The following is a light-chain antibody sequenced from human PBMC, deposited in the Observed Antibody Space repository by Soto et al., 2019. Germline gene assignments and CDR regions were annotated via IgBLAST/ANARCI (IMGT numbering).Light chain of an antibody. V-gene: IGLV2-8*01. CDR3: SSYAGSNNVV. CDR2: DVS. Sequence: QSALTQPPSASGSPGQSVTISCTGTSSDVGGYNYVSWYQQHPGKAPILMIYDVSKRPSGVPDRFSGSKSGNTASLTVSGLQAEDEADYYCSSYAGSNNVVFGGGTKLTVL. J-gene: IGLJ2*01. CDR1: SSDVGGYNY.